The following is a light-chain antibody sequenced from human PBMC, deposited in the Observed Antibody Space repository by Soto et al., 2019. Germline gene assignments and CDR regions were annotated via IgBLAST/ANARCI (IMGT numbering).Light chain of an antibody. J-gene: IGKJ1*01. Sequence: IQVTPSPSTLSASAGDRVTITCRASQSISSWLAWYQQKPGKAPKLLIYDASSLESGVPYRFSGSGSGTEFTLTISSLKPDDFAIYYCKQYQSYPRTFGQGTKVDIK. V-gene: IGKV1-5*01. CDR1: QSISSW. CDR3: KQYQSYPRT. CDR2: DAS.